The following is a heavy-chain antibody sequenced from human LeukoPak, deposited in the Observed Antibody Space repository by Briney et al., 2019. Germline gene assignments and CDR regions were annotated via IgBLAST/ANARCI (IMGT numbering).Heavy chain of an antibody. V-gene: IGHV3-33*01. J-gene: IGHJ3*02. CDR1: GFTFSSYG. D-gene: IGHD3-3*01. CDR2: IWYDGSNK. CDR3: ARYYDFWNGYYSNDAVDI. Sequence: PGGSLRLSCAASGFTFSSYGMHWVRQAPGKGLEWVAVIWYDGSNKYYADSVKGRFTISRDNAKNSLYLQMNSLRAEDTAVYFCARYYDFWNGYYSNDAVDIWGQGTMVTVSS.